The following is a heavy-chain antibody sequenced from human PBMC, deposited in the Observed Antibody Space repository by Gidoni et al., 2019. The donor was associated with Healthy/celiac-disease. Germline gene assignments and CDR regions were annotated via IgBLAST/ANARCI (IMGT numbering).Heavy chain of an antibody. CDR1: GYTLTSYA. D-gene: IGHD6-6*01. V-gene: IGHV7-4-1*02. Sequence: QEQLVQSGSELKKPGASVKVPCKASGYTLTSYAMNWVRQAPGQGLEWMGWITRRFVFSLDTSVSTAYLLISSLEAEDTAVYYCARGSSSSNPLYTYYYMDVWGKGTTVTVSS. CDR3: ARGSSSSNPLYTYYYMDV. J-gene: IGHJ6*03.